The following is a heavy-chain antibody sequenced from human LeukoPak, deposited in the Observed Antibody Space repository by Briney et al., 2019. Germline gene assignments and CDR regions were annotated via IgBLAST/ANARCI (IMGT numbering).Heavy chain of an antibody. J-gene: IGHJ3*02. Sequence: PGGSLRLSCAAPGFIFDNYAIHWVRQAPGKGLEWVSLISGDGGSTFYADSVRGRFTISRDNSKNTLYLQMNSLRAEDTAVYYCAKDLAVAGTGGNAFDIWGQGTMVTVSS. CDR2: ISGDGGST. CDR3: AKDLAVAGTGGNAFDI. CDR1: GFIFDNYA. D-gene: IGHD6-19*01. V-gene: IGHV3-43*02.